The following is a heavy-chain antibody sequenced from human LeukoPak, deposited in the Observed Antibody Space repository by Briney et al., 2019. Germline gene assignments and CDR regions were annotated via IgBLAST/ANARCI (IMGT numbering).Heavy chain of an antibody. J-gene: IGHJ6*02. Sequence: ASVKVSCKASGYTFTGYDINWVRQATGQGLEWMGWMNPNSGNTGYAQKFQGRVTMTRNTSISTAYMELSSLRSEDTAVYYCARAESSSRYYYYGMDVWGQGTTVTVSS. CDR2: MNPNSGNT. V-gene: IGHV1-8*01. D-gene: IGHD6-6*01. CDR1: GYTFTGYD. CDR3: ARAESSSRYYYYGMDV.